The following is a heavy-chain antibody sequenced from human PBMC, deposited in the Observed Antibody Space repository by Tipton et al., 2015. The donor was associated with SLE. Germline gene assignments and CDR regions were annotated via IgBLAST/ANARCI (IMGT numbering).Heavy chain of an antibody. CDR3: AKDRYCGGGTCFASYFDL. D-gene: IGHD2-21*01. CDR2: IRVSGEDT. J-gene: IGHJ4*02. V-gene: IGHV3-23*01. CDR1: GFTFSNYA. Sequence: GSLRLSCAASGFTFSNYAMGWFRQAPGKGLEWVSQIRVSGEDTNYADSVKGRFTISRDNSKNTLSLQLNTLRADDTAIYYCAKDRYCGGGTCFASYFDLWGQGTPVTVSS.